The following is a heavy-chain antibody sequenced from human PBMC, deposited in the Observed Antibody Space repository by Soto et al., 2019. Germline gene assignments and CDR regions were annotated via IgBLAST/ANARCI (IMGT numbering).Heavy chain of an antibody. J-gene: IGHJ3*02. CDR1: GVSIGSGGFY. Sequence: QVQLQESGPGLVMPSQTLSLTCTVSGVSIGSGGFYWNWIRQHPGKGLEWIGYFYYGGSTDYSPSLKSRVTISVDTSKNQFSLKLNSVTAADTAVYYCAREGRGYSAFDIRGPGTMVTVSS. D-gene: IGHD3-22*01. CDR2: FYYGGST. V-gene: IGHV4-31*03. CDR3: AREGRGYSAFDI.